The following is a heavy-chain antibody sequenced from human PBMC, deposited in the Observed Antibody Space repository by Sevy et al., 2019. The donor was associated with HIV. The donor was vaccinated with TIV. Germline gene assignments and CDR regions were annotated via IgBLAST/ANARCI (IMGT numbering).Heavy chain of an antibody. CDR1: GGSVSSGSYY. V-gene: IGHV4-61*01. J-gene: IGHJ3*02. CDR2: IYYSGST. Sequence: SETLSLTCTVSGGSVSSGSYYWSWIRQPPGKGLEWIGYIYYSGSTYYNPSLKSRVTISVDTSKDQFSLRLSSVTAADTAVYYCARGRYYYETSGYYRTDVFDIWGRGTMVTVSS. D-gene: IGHD3-22*01. CDR3: ARGRYYYETSGYYRTDVFDI.